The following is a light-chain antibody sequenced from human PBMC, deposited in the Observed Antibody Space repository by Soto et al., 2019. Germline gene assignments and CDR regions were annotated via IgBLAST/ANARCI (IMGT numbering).Light chain of an antibody. V-gene: IGKV3-20*01. CDR3: QQYGSSRWT. J-gene: IGKJ1*01. Sequence: EILLTQSPGTLSLSPGDRATLSCRASQSVASDYLAWYQHKPGQAPRLLIYGASSRATGIPARFTGSGSGTDFTLTISRLEPEDFAVYYCQQYGSSRWTFGQGTKVEAK. CDR1: QSVASDY. CDR2: GAS.